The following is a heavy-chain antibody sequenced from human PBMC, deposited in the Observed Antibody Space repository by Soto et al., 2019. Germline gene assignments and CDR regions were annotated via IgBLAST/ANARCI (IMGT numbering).Heavy chain of an antibody. D-gene: IGHD3-10*01. CDR3: AYPSPRITMVRGVTRHYYYYGMDV. Sequence: ASVKVSCKASGYTFTSYYMHWVRQAPGQGLEWMGIINPSGGSTSYAQKFQGRVTMTRDTSTSTVYMELSSLRSEDTAVYYCAYPSPRITMVRGVTRHYYYYGMDVWGQGTKVTVSS. CDR1: GYTFTSYY. CDR2: INPSGGST. J-gene: IGHJ6*02. V-gene: IGHV1-46*01.